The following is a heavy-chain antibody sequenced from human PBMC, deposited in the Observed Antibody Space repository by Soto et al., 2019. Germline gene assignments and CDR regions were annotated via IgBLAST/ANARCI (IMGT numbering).Heavy chain of an antibody. V-gene: IGHV3-33*01. CDR2: ISYDGTNK. CDR1: GFSFSRYG. Sequence: QVQLVESGGGVVQPGRSLRLSCAASGFSFSRYGMYWVRQAPGKGLEWVAIISYDGTNKYYADSVKGRFTISRDNSKNTLYLQINSLRAEDTAVYYCARGDTLPGYWGQGTLVTVSS. J-gene: IGHJ4*02. D-gene: IGHD3-10*01. CDR3: ARGDTLPGY.